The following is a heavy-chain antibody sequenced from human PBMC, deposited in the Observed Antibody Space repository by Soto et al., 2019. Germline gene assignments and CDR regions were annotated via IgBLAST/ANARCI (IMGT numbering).Heavy chain of an antibody. V-gene: IGHV3-64D*08. D-gene: IGHD2-15*01. CDR1: GFTFSTYA. J-gene: IGHJ4*02. CDR3: VKVPLSPFVYDY. CDR2: ISSNGGST. Sequence: PGGSLRLSCAASGFTFSTYAMNWVRQAPGKGLEYISSISSNGGSTYYADSVKGRFTISRDNSKNTLYLQMSSLRVEDTAVYYCVKVPLSPFVYDYWGQGTLVTVSS.